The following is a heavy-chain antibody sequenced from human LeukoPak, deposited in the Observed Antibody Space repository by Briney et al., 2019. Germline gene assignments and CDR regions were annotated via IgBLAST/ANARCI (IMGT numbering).Heavy chain of an antibody. CDR2: ISTTSTYI. V-gene: IGHV3-21*06. D-gene: IGHD2-2*01. Sequence: KPGGSLRLSCAASGFAFSSYNMKCVRQAPGKGLEWVSFISTTSTYIYYADSVKGRFTVSRDNSKNLLYLQMDSLRVEDTAVYYCARAGTCSSTSCDGGIEYWGQGTLLTVSS. CDR3: ARAGTCSSTSCDGGIEY. J-gene: IGHJ4*02. CDR1: GFAFSSYN.